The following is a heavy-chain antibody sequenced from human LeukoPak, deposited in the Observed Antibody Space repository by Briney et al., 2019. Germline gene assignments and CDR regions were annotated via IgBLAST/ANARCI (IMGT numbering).Heavy chain of an antibody. D-gene: IGHD4-17*01. CDR3: AREDYGANNWFDP. V-gene: IGHV1-46*01. Sequence: ASVKVSCKASGYSFTSYYMHWVRQAPGQGLEWMGIINPNGGSTSYAQKFRGRVTMTRDTSTSTVYMELSSLKSEDTAVYYCAREDYGANNWFDPWGQGTLVTVSS. J-gene: IGHJ5*02. CDR1: GYSFTSYY. CDR2: INPNGGST.